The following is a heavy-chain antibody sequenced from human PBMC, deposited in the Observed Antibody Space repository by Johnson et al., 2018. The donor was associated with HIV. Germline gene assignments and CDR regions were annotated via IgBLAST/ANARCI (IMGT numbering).Heavy chain of an antibody. J-gene: IGHJ3*02. Sequence: QVQLVESGGGVVRPGGSLRLSCAASGFTFSSYAMHWVRQAPGKGLEWVAVISFDGSNEYYTDSVKGRFTISRDNSKNTLYLQMNSLRAEDTAIYYCVRGRISTTVVDLRGGAFDIWGQGTMVTVSS. CDR2: ISFDGSNE. CDR3: VRGRISTTVVDLRGGAFDI. V-gene: IGHV3-30*04. CDR1: GFTFSSYA. D-gene: IGHD3-22*01.